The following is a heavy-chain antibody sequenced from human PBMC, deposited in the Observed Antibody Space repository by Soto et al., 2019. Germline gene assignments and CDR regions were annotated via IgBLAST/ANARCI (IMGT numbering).Heavy chain of an antibody. CDR2: IGPDGSNM. Sequence: GGSLRLSCAASGFIFSSHWMHWVRQAPGKGLVWVSHIGPDGSNMRDADSVQGRFTISRDNARNTLYLQMNSLRDEDTAVYYCVGDNNWSYDYWGQGILVTVS. CDR1: GFIFSSHW. V-gene: IGHV3-74*01. CDR3: VGDNNWSYDY. D-gene: IGHD1-1*01. J-gene: IGHJ4*02.